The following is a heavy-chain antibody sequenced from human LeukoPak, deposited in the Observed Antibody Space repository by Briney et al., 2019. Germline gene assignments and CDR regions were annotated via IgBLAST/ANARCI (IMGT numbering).Heavy chain of an antibody. Sequence: PGGSLRLSCAASGFTFSNYWMHWFRQTPGKGLEWVATINQDESEKYYLDSVKGRFTISRDTAKNSLYLQMYSLTAEDTALYYCARYCTFRTCSGTKFDSWGPGTLVTVSS. CDR3: ARYCTFRTCSGTKFDS. J-gene: IGHJ4*02. CDR2: INQDESEK. CDR1: GFTFSNYW. V-gene: IGHV3-7*03. D-gene: IGHD1-1*01.